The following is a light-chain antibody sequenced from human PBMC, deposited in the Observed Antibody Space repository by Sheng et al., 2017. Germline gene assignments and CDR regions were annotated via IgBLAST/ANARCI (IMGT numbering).Light chain of an antibody. CDR3: LQYDTYRT. CDR1: QNIETW. CDR2: QAS. Sequence: DIQMTQSPSSLSVSVGDRVTITCRASQNIETWLAWYQHKPGDAPKLLIYQASTLESGVSSRFGGSGSGTEFTLTISSLQPGDYGTYYCLQYDTYRTFGQGTKVEI. V-gene: IGKV1-5*03. J-gene: IGKJ1*01.